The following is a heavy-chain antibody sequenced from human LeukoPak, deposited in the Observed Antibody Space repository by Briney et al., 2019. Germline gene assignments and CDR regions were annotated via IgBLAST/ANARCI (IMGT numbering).Heavy chain of an antibody. V-gene: IGHV4-39*01. CDR3: ARRIPGFFFDY. J-gene: IGHJ4*02. D-gene: IGHD2-21*01. Sequence: SETLSLTCTVSGDSISSGNYYWDWIRQPPGKGLEWIGTIFFTGNTYYNPSLKNRVTISVDTSKNQFSLKLSSVTAADTAVYYCARRIPGFFFDYWGQGTLVTASS. CDR1: GDSISSGNYY. CDR2: IFFTGNT.